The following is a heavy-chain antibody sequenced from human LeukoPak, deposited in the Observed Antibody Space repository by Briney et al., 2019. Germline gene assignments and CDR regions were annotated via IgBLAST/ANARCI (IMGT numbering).Heavy chain of an antibody. CDR2: MNHGEGS. CDR1: GGSFSEYY. CDR3: ARGRGRLDY. J-gene: IGHJ4*02. V-gene: IGHV4-34*01. Sequence: PSETLSLTCAVYGGSFSEYYWTWIRQSPGKGLEWIGEMNHGEGSNYNPSLKSRVTISVDTSKNQFSLRLRSVIAADTAVYYCARGRGRLDYWGQGTLVTISS. D-gene: IGHD3-10*01.